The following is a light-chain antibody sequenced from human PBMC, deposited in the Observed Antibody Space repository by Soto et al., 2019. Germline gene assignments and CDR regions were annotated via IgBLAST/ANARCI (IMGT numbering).Light chain of an antibody. CDR1: SSDVGGYSH. CDR3: ASYRNSIGWV. J-gene: IGLJ1*01. Sequence: QSVLTQPASVSGSPGQSIAISCTGTSSDVGGYSHVSWFQQHPGKAPKLLLYEVTERPSGVSNRFSGSKSGNTASLTISGLEAADEADYYCASYRNSIGWVFGTGTKVT. CDR2: EVT. V-gene: IGLV2-14*01.